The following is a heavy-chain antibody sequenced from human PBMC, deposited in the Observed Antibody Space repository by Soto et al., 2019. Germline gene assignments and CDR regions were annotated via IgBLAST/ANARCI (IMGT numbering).Heavy chain of an antibody. CDR1: GFTFSSYG. J-gene: IGHJ6*02. CDR2: ISYDGSNK. CDR3: AKDHHDILTGSYYYYYYGMDV. V-gene: IGHV3-30*18. Sequence: WGSLRLSCAASGFTFSSYGMHWVRQAPGKGLEWVAVISYDGSNKYYADSVKGRFTISRDNSKNTLYLQMNSLRAEDTAVYYCAKDHHDILTGSYYYYYYGMDVWGQGTTVTVSS. D-gene: IGHD3-9*01.